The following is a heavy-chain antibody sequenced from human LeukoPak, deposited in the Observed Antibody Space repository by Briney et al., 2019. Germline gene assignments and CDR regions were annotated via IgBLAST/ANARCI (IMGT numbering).Heavy chain of an antibody. CDR1: GFTFSSYS. CDR3: ARDRNSYGSGSSLSGGFEY. D-gene: IGHD3-10*01. V-gene: IGHV3-21*01. Sequence: PWGSLRLSCAASGFTFSSYSMNWVRQAPGKGLELVSSISSSSSYIYYADSVKGRFTISRGNAKNSLYLQMNSLRAEDTAVYYCARDRNSYGSGSSLSGGFEYWGREHWSPSPQ. CDR2: ISSSSSYI. J-gene: IGHJ4*02.